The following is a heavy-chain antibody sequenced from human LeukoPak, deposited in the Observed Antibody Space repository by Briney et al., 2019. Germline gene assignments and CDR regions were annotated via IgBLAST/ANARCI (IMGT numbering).Heavy chain of an antibody. CDR2: IKQDGSEK. Sequence: GGSLRLSCAAAGFSFSNDWMSWGRQAQGKGLEWVANIKQDGSEKYYVDSVKGRFTISRDNAKNSLYLQMNSLRAEDTAVYYCAREMGITMIVVVTPDAFDIWGQGTMVTVSS. V-gene: IGHV3-7*01. CDR1: GFSFSNDW. J-gene: IGHJ3*02. CDR3: AREMGITMIVVVTPDAFDI. D-gene: IGHD3-22*01.